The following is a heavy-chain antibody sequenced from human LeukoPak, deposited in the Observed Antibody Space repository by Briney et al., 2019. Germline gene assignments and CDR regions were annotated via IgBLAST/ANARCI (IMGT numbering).Heavy chain of an antibody. Sequence: PSETLSLTCAVYGGSFSGYYWSWIRQPPGKGLEWIGEINHSGSTNYNPSLRSRVTVSVHTSKNQLSLKLSSVTAADTAVYYCARKDYSDFYYFDSWGPGNLLTVSS. CDR1: GGSFSGYY. CDR3: ARKDYSDFYYFDS. CDR2: INHSGST. D-gene: IGHD4-11*01. J-gene: IGHJ4*02. V-gene: IGHV4-34*01.